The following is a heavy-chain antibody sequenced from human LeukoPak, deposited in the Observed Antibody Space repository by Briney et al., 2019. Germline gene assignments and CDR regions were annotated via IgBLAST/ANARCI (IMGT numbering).Heavy chain of an antibody. CDR3: ARDRMGSRVLQRPAFDI. D-gene: IGHD2-15*01. CDR1: GGSISSGSYY. V-gene: IGHV4-61*10. Sequence: PSETLSLTCTVSGGSISSGSYYWSWIRQPAGKGLEWIGSIYYSGSTYYNPSLKSRVTISVDTSKNQFSLKLSSVTAADTAVYYCARDRMGSRVLQRPAFDIWGQGTMVTVSS. J-gene: IGHJ3*02. CDR2: IYYSGST.